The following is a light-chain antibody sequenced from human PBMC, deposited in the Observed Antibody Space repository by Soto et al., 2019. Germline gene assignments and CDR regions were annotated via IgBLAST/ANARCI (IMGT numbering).Light chain of an antibody. Sequence: QSALTQPASVSGSPGQSITISCTGTSSDVGGYNYVSWYQQHPGKAPKLMIYEVSNRPPGVSNRLSSSTSGNTASLTSSGLQAEDEADYYCSSYTSSSIDYVFGTGTKLTVL. J-gene: IGLJ1*01. CDR1: SSDVGGYNY. V-gene: IGLV2-14*01. CDR2: EVS. CDR3: SSYTSSSIDYV.